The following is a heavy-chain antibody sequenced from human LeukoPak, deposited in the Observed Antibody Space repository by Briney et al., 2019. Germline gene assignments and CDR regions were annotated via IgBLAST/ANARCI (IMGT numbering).Heavy chain of an antibody. D-gene: IGHD2-8*02. Sequence: GGSLRLSCLTSGFSFSSYAMSWVRQAPGKGLEWVSGISAAGGNSFHADSVKGRFTISRDNSNNTLHLQMNNMRVEDTAVYYCAKTQVVYYFDYWGQGNLVTVSS. CDR1: GFSFSSYA. CDR2: ISAAGGNS. J-gene: IGHJ4*02. CDR3: AKTQVVYYFDY. V-gene: IGHV3-23*01.